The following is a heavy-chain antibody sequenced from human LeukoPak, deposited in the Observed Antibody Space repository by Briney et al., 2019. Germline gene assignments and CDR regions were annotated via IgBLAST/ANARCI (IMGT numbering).Heavy chain of an antibody. CDR2: IDPDGSET. D-gene: IGHD1-20*01. CDR1: GFRFSNYW. V-gene: IGHV3-7*01. Sequence: GGSLRLSCAASGFRFSNYWMSWVRQAPGKGPEWVANIDPDGSETQYVGSVKGRFTTSRDNAKNSLYLQMNSLRAEDTAIYYCARIWYFGDNNWRYFDYWGQGTLVTVSS. J-gene: IGHJ4*02. CDR3: ARIWYFGDNNWRYFDY.